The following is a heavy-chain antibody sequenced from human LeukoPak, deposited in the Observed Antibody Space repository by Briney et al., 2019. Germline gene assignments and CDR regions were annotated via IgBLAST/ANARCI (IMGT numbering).Heavy chain of an antibody. D-gene: IGHD6-13*01. CDR3: ARWRYSSSWYDPLDTGDDAFDI. CDR1: GGSISSYY. J-gene: IGHJ3*02. CDR2: IYYSGST. Sequence: PSETLSLTCTVSGGSISSYYWSWIRQPPGKGLEWIGYIYYSGSTNYNPSLKSRVTISVDTSKNQFSLKLSSVTAADTAVYYCARWRYSSSWYDPLDTGDDAFDIWGQGTMVTVSS. V-gene: IGHV4-59*08.